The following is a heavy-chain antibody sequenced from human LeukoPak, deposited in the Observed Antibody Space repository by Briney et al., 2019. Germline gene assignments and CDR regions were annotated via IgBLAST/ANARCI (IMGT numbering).Heavy chain of an antibody. J-gene: IGHJ4*02. CDR2: IFPSGGEI. D-gene: IGHD6-13*01. CDR3: ARDLMGIAYRGAFYY. CDR1: GFTFSTFA. V-gene: IGHV3-21*04. Sequence: NAGGSLRLSCVASGFTFSTFAMIWVRQPPGKGLEWVSSIFPSGGEIRYADSVRGRFTISRDNAKNSLYLQMNSLRAEDTAVYYCARDLMGIAYRGAFYYWGQGTLVTVSS.